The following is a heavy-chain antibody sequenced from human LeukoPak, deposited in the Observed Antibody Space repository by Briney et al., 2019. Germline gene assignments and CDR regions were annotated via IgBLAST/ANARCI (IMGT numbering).Heavy chain of an antibody. CDR3: ATPEARFLEWLPEYFQH. CDR2: FDPEDGET. V-gene: IGHV1-24*01. CDR1: GYTLTELS. D-gene: IGHD3-3*01. Sequence: ASVKVSCKVSGYTLTELSMHWVRQAPGKGLEWMGGFDPEDGETIYAQKFQGRVTMTEDTSTDTAYMELSSLRSEDTAVYYCATPEARFLEWLPEYFQHWGQGTLDTVSS. J-gene: IGHJ1*01.